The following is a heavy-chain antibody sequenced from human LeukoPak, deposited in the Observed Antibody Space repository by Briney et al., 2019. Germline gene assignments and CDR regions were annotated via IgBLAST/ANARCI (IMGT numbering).Heavy chain of an antibody. CDR2: IVVGSGNT. CDR1: GFTFTSSA. V-gene: IGHV1-58*02. Sequence: SVKVSCKASGFTFTSSAMQWVRQARGQRLEWIGWIVVGSGNTNYPQKFQERVTITRDMSTSTAYMELSSLRSEDTAVYYCAADIVVVTATRDLDAFDIWGQGTMVTVSS. J-gene: IGHJ3*02. D-gene: IGHD2-21*02. CDR3: AADIVVVTATRDLDAFDI.